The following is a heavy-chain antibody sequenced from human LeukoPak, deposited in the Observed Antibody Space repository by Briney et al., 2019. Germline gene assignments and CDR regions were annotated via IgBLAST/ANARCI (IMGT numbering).Heavy chain of an antibody. D-gene: IGHD3-22*01. CDR2: ISAYNGNT. CDR3: AREKSGYYYDSRGATLDY. CDR1: GGTFSSYA. J-gene: IGHJ4*02. Sequence: ASVKVSCKASGGTFSSYAISWVRRAAGQGLEWMGWISAYNGNTNYAQKLQGRVTMTTDTSTSTAYMERRSLRSDDTAVSSCAREKSGYYYDSRGATLDYWGQRTLVTVSS. V-gene: IGHV1-18*01.